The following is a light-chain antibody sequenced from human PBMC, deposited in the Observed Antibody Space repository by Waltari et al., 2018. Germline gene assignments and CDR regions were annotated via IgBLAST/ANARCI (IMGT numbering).Light chain of an antibody. CDR1: QSVSSY. CDR3: QQRINWPIT. CDR2: DAS. Sequence: EIVFTPSPATLSLSPGERANLSCRASQSVSSYLAWYQQKPGQAPRLLIYDASNRATGIPARFGGSGSGTDFTLTISSLEPEDFAVYYCQQRINWPITFGGGTKVEIK. J-gene: IGKJ4*01. V-gene: IGKV3-11*01.